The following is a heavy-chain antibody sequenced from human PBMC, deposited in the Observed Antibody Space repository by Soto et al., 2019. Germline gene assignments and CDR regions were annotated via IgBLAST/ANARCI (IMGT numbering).Heavy chain of an antibody. J-gene: IGHJ4*02. CDR1: GGAFGSYA. CDR2: IIPMFDTT. Sequence: QVQLVQSGAEVKKPGSSVKVSCKASGGAFGSYAINWVRQAPGQGLEWMGGIIPMFDTTNYAQRFQGRVTVTADESKSTGYLELTRLRSEDTAMYYCTRHRGYSSGYWGQDFWGQGTLVTVSS. V-gene: IGHV1-69*01. D-gene: IGHD5-12*01. CDR3: TRHRGYSSGYWGQDF.